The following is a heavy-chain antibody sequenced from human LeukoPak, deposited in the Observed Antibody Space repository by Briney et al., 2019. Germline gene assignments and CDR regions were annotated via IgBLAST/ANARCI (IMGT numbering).Heavy chain of an antibody. J-gene: IGHJ3*02. D-gene: IGHD2-2*01. CDR1: GGTFSSYA. CDR3: AELQGGSTSPDAFDI. CDR2: IVPIFGTA. V-gene: IGHV1-69*13. Sequence: SVKVSCKASGGTFSSYAISWVRQAPGQGREWRGGIVPIFGTANYAQKFQGRVTITADEPTSTAYMELSSLRSEDTAVYYCAELQGGSTSPDAFDIWGQGTMVTVSS.